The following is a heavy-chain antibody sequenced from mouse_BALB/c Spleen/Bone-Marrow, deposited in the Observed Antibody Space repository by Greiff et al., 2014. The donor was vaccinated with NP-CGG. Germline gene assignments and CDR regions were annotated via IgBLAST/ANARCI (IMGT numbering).Heavy chain of an antibody. V-gene: IGHV2-9*02. Sequence: VQGVESGPGLVAPSQSLSITCTVSGFSLPRFGVHWVRQPPGKGLEWLGIIWAGGTTNYNSALMSRLSISKDSSKSQVFLKMNSLQTDDTAMYYCARGDYDYAMDYWGQGTSVTVSS. J-gene: IGHJ4*01. CDR3: ARGDYDYAMDY. CDR2: IWAGGTT. CDR1: GFSLPRFG. D-gene: IGHD2-4*01.